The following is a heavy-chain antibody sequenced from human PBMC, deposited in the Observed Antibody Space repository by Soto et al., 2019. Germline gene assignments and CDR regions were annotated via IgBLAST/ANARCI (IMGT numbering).Heavy chain of an antibody. J-gene: IGHJ4*02. CDR1: GGSVDSGNHY. CDR2: IYYGEST. D-gene: IGHD3-22*01. Sequence: QVLVQESGPGLVKPSQTLTLSCTVSGGSVDSGNHYWNWIRQPPGKGLEWIGNIYYGESTYYNPSLKSRATISVETSQSRFSLRLTSVSAADTAVYYCARDMGSAITTRLFDHWGQGTLVTVSS. V-gene: IGHV4-30-4*01. CDR3: ARDMGSAITTRLFDH.